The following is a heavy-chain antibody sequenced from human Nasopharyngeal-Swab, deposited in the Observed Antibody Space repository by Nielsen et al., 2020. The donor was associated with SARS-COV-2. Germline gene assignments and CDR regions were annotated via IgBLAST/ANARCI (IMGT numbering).Heavy chain of an antibody. CDR3: ARLDPFGSEDK. D-gene: IGHD3-3*01. J-gene: IGHJ4*02. CDR1: GGSITSSRHR. V-gene: IGHV4-39*02. Sequence: SETLSLTCPVSGGSITSSRHRWGWIRQPPGKGLEWIGQILVNRYTEYHPSVRGRITVYADTSENSFSLRLNSVTAADTAVYYCARLDPFGSEDKWGQGTLVTVSS. CDR2: ILVNRYT.